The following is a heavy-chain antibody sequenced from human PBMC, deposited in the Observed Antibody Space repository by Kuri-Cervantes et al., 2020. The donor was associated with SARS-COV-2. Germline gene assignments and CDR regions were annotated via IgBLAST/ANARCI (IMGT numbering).Heavy chain of an antibody. CDR2: IYYSGST. CDR3: ARHSRSIITIVVVTPGAFDI. CDR1: GGSISSGGYY. Sequence: SETLSLTCTVSGGSISSGGYYWSWIRQHPGKGLEWIGYIYYSGSTYYNPSLKSRVTISVDTSKNQFSLKLSSVTAADTAVYYCARHSRSIITIVVVTPGAFDIWGQGTMVTVSS. D-gene: IGHD3-22*01. J-gene: IGHJ3*02. V-gene: IGHV4-31*03.